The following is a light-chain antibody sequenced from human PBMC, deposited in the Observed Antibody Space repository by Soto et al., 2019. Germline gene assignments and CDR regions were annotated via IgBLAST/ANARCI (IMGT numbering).Light chain of an antibody. J-gene: IGKJ4*01. CDR2: DAS. V-gene: IGKV3D-15*01. Sequence: EIVMTQSPATLSVSPGEGATLFYRASQSIGDNLAWYQQKPGQPPRLLFYDASTRAAGIPVRFSGSGSGTEFTLTISSLQSEDFALYYCQQYKNWPPVTFGGGTKVEIK. CDR3: QQYKNWPPVT. CDR1: QSIGDN.